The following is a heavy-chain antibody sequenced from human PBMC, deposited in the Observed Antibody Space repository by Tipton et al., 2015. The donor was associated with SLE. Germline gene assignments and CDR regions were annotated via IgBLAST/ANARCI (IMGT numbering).Heavy chain of an antibody. CDR2: ISSSSSYT. V-gene: IGHV3-11*06. CDR3: ARSKWIYPTGY. J-gene: IGHJ4*02. Sequence: SLRLSCAASGFTSSDYYMSWIRQAPGKGLEWVSYISSSSSYTNYADSVKGRFTISRDNAKNSLYLQMNSLRAEDTAVYYCARSKWIYPTGYWGQGTLVTVSS. CDR1: GFTSSDYY. D-gene: IGHD5-12*01.